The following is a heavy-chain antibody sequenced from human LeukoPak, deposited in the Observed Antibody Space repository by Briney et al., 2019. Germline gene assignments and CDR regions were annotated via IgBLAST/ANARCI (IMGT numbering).Heavy chain of an antibody. V-gene: IGHV3-30*18. CDR2: ISYDGSNK. CDR3: AKSPIVGAAEAFDY. Sequence: GGSLRLSCAASGFTFSSYGMHWVRQAPGKGLEWVAVISYDGSNKYYADSVKGRSTISRDNSKNTLYLQMNSLRAEDTAVYYCAKSPIVGAAEAFDYWGQGTLVTVSS. D-gene: IGHD1-26*01. CDR1: GFTFSSYG. J-gene: IGHJ4*02.